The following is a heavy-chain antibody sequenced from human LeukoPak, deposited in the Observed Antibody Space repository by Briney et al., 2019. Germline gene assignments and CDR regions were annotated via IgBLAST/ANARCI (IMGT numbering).Heavy chain of an antibody. V-gene: IGHV3-23*01. D-gene: IGHD3-22*01. CDR1: GTTFSSYA. CDR2: ITGSGDST. Sequence: GGSLRLSCAASGTTFSSYAMSWVRRAPGKGLEWVSGITGSGDSTYYADSVKGRFTISRDNSKNTLYLQMNSLRAEDSDVYYCAKGRGFYDSSGYNYAYDYGMDVWGQGTTVTVSS. CDR3: AKGRGFYDSSGYNYAYDYGMDV. J-gene: IGHJ6*02.